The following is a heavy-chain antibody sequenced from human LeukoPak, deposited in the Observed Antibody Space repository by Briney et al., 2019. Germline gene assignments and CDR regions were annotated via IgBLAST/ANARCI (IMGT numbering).Heavy chain of an antibody. CDR3: ARVIRADLDLVYSSGWFDY. Sequence: SETLSLTCTVSGGSMSPYHWGWIRQPPGKGLEWTGYIYYSGSTNYNPSLKSRVTISVDTSKNQFSLKLSSVTAADTAVYYCARVIRADLDLVYSSGWFDYWGQGTLVTVSS. CDR1: GGSMSPYH. CDR2: IYYSGST. D-gene: IGHD6-19*01. V-gene: IGHV4-59*12. J-gene: IGHJ4*02.